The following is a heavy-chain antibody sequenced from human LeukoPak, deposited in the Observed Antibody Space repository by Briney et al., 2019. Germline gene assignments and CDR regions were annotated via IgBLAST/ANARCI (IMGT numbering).Heavy chain of an antibody. J-gene: IGHJ3*02. Sequence: GGSLKVFFSASGFPLYQLLVQLGRQAPGKGLVWVSLIYSDGSTTTYADSVKGRFTLSRDNAKNTLYLQLNSLTAEDTAVYYCARDFGMVGAANAFDIWGQGTIVTVSS. V-gene: IGHV3-74*01. D-gene: IGHD2-15*01. CDR2: IYSDGSTT. CDR1: GFPLYQLL. CDR3: ARDFGMVGAANAFDI.